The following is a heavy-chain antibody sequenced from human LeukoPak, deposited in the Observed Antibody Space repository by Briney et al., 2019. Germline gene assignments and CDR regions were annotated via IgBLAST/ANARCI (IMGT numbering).Heavy chain of an antibody. J-gene: IGHJ3*02. V-gene: IGHV1-2*02. D-gene: IGHD2-21*01. CDR3: ASGRTYCGGDCLPSDAFDI. CDR2: IHPNSGGT. Sequence: ASVKVSCKASGHTFTGYYMHWVRQAPGQGLECMGWIHPNSGGTDYAQKLQGRVTMTRDTSISTAYMELSRLRSDDTAVYYCASGRTYCGGDCLPSDAFDIWGQGTMVTVSS. CDR1: GHTFTGYY.